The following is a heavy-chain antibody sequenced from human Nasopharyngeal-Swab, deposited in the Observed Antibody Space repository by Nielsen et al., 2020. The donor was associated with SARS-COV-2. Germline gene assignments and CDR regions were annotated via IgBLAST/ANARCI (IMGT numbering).Heavy chain of an antibody. Sequence: GESLKISCAASGFTFSSYCMNWVRQAPGKGLEWVSSISSSSSYIYYADSVKGRFTISRDNAKNSLYLQMNSLRAEDTAVYYCARDRFTMVRGAFDPWGQGTLVTVSS. D-gene: IGHD3-10*01. V-gene: IGHV3-21*01. CDR2: ISSSSSYI. J-gene: IGHJ5*02. CDR1: GFTFSSYC. CDR3: ARDRFTMVRGAFDP.